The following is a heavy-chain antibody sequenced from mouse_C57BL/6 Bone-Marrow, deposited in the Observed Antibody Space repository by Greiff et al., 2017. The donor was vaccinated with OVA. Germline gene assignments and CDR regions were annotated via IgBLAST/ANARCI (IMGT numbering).Heavy chain of an antibody. CDR1: GYTFTSYW. Sequence: QVQLQQPGAELVKPGASVKLSCKASGYTFTSYWTQWVKQRPGQGLEWIGEIDPSDSYTNYNQKFKGKATLTVDTSSSTAYMQLNSLTSEDSAVYYCASAVFAYWGQGTLVTVSA. CDR2: IDPSDSYT. CDR3: ASAVFAY. V-gene: IGHV1-50*01. J-gene: IGHJ3*01.